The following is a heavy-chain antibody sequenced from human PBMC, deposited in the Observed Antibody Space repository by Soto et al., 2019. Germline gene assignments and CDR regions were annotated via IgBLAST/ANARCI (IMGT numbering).Heavy chain of an antibody. CDR3: ARDGGHYYGSGSYLGT. CDR2: IYYSGST. V-gene: IGHV4-59*01. D-gene: IGHD3-10*01. Sequence: LSLTCFVSGDSIGSYHWSWLRQPPGRGLEWIGYIYYSGSTNYNPSLKSRVTISVDTSKNQFSLKLSSVTAADTAVYYCARDGGHYYGSGSYLGTWGQGTLVTVSS. J-gene: IGHJ5*02. CDR1: GDSIGSYH.